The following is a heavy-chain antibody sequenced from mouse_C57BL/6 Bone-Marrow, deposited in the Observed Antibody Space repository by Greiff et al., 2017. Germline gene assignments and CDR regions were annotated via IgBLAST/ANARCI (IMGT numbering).Heavy chain of an antibody. CDR1: GYTFTSYW. J-gene: IGHJ1*03. D-gene: IGHD2-3*01. CDR3: ARFDGYYPRWYFDV. V-gene: IGHV1-59*01. CDR2: IDPSDSYT. Sequence: QVQLKQPGAELVRPGTSVKLSCKASGYTFTSYWMHWVKQRPGQGLEWIGVIDPSDSYTNYNQKFKGKATLTVDTSSSTAYMQLSSLTSEDSAVYYCARFDGYYPRWYFDVWGTGTTVTVSS.